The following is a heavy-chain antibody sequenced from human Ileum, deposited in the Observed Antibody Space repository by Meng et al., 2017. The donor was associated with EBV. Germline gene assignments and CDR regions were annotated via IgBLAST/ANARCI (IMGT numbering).Heavy chain of an antibody. D-gene: IGHD6-19*01. CDR1: AASLVHSMSY. CDR2: IYPSGST. J-gene: IGHJ4*02. Sequence: PSGRLSPSCAFSAASLVHSMSYQRRPRQPPRMRREWSGSIYPSGSTRYNPSHKKRATISPDTSKNRFCLKLTSVPDAATAIYYCARDIAFAGIHGGDYFDYWGQGTLVTVSS. CDR3: ARDIAFAGIHGGDYFDY. V-gene: IGHV4-39*07.